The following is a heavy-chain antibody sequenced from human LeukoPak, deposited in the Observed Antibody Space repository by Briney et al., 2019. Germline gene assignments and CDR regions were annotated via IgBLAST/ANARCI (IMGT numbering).Heavy chain of an antibody. Sequence: SETLSLTCAVYGGSFSGYYWSWIRQPPGKGLEWIGEINHSGSTNYNPSLKSRVTISVDTSKNQFSLKLSSVTAADTAVYYCARIRPFYDYVWGSYRYNFDYWGQGILVTVSS. CDR3: ARIRPFYDYVWGSYRYNFDY. CDR1: GGSFSGYY. CDR2: INHSGST. V-gene: IGHV4-34*01. D-gene: IGHD3-16*02. J-gene: IGHJ4*02.